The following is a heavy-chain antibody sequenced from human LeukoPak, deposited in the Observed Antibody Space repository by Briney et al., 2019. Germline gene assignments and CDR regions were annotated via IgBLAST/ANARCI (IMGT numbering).Heavy chain of an antibody. D-gene: IGHD5-18*01. V-gene: IGHV3-7*01. Sequence: GGSLRLSCAASGFTFSTYWMSWVRQAPGKGLEWVANINQDGSQKYYVDSVKGRFTISRDNAKNSLYLQLNSLRAEDTAVYYCARDRWGYSYGGDWGQGTLVTVSS. CDR2: INQDGSQK. CDR3: ARDRWGYSYGGD. J-gene: IGHJ4*02. CDR1: GFTFSTYW.